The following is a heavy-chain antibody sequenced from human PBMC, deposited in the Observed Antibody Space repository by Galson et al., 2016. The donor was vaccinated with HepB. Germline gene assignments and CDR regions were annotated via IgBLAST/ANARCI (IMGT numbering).Heavy chain of an antibody. CDR3: ARDNTGWYEGDY. D-gene: IGHD6-19*01. V-gene: IGHV1-46*01. CDR2: INPSGGST. J-gene: IGHJ4*02. CDR1: GYTLTSYY. Sequence: SVKVSCKASGYTLTSYYVHWVRRAPGQGLEWMGMINPSGGSTTYAQKFQDRVTLTRDTSTSTVYMQLSSLKSEDTAMYYCARDNTGWYEGDYWGQGTLVTVS.